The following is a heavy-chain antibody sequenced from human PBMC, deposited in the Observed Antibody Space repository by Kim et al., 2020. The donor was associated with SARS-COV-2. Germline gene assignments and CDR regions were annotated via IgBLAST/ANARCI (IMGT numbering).Heavy chain of an antibody. CDR3: ARFGVEAGLDF. CDR2: IKPDGSEK. CDR1: GFALSNFW. V-gene: IGHV3-7*01. D-gene: IGHD2-8*01. Sequence: GGSLRLSCAASGFALSNFWMSWVRQAPGKGLEWLANIKPDGSEKYYVDVAKGRFSISRDNAKNSVSLQLNILRAEDTAVYYCARFGVEAGLDFWAQGTLV. J-gene: IGHJ4*02.